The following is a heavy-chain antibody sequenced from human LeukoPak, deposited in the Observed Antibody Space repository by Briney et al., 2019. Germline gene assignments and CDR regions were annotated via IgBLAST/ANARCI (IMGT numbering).Heavy chain of an antibody. D-gene: IGHD6-19*01. CDR3: ARGLSRAHDAFDI. Sequence: SETLSLTCTVSGGSISSGDYYWSWIRQPPGKGLEWIGYIYYSGSTYYNPSLKSRVTISVDTSKNQFSLKLSSVAAADTAVYYCARGLSRAHDAFDIWGQGTMVTVTS. CDR2: IYYSGST. V-gene: IGHV4-30-4*01. CDR1: GGSISSGDYY. J-gene: IGHJ3*02.